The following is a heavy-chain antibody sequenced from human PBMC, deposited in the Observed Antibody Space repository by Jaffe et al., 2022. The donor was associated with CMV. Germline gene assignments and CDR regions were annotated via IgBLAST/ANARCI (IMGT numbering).Heavy chain of an antibody. CDR3: ARGTFRDYYDSSGYYYDSGPFDY. D-gene: IGHD3-22*01. J-gene: IGHJ4*02. Sequence: QVQLVESGGGVVQPGRSLRLSCAASGFTFSSYGMHWVRQAPGKGLEWVAVIWYDGSNKYYADSVKGRFTISRDNSKNTLYLQMNSLRAEDTAVYYCARGTFRDYYDSSGYYYDSGPFDYWGQGTLVTVSS. CDR1: GFTFSSYG. V-gene: IGHV3-33*01. CDR2: IWYDGSNK.